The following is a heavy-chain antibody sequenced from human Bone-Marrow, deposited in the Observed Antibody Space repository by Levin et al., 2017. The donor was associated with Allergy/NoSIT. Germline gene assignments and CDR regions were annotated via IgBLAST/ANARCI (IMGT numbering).Heavy chain of an antibody. CDR3: AKDGHSRNYYYYMDV. J-gene: IGHJ6*03. D-gene: IGHD6-13*01. Sequence: GGSLRLSCAASGFTFSSYAMSWVRQAPGKGLEWVSTVTGSGDDTFYADSVRGRFTISRDNSKDTLYLQMNSLRAEDTAVYYCAKDGHSRNYYYYMDVWGKGTTVTVSS. CDR1: GFTFSSYA. CDR2: VTGSGDDT. V-gene: IGHV3-23*01.